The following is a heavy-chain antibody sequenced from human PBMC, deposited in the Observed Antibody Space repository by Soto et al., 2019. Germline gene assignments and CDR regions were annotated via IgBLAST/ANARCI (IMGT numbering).Heavy chain of an antibody. V-gene: IGHV5-10-1*01. Sequence: GETLKISCKGSGYSFTSYWISWVRQMPGKGLEWMGRIDPSDSYTNYSPSFQGHVTISADKSISTAYLQWSSLKASDTAMYYCARHEGATTRLWFDPWGQGALVTVSS. D-gene: IGHD1-26*01. CDR3: ARHEGATTRLWFDP. J-gene: IGHJ5*02. CDR1: GYSFTSYW. CDR2: IDPSDSYT.